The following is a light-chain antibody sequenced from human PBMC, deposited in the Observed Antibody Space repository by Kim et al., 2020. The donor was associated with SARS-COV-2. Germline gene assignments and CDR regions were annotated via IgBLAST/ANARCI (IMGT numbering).Light chain of an antibody. CDR1: QVVSNK. CDR2: WSS. V-gene: IGKV4-1*01. CDR3: QQYHNLPYT. Sequence: AVSLGGRATINCKSSQVVSNKLVWYQQKPGQPPKLLIRWSSDRESGVPDRFSGSGSGTDFTLTISSLQAEDVAVYYCQQYHNLPYTFGQGTKLEI. J-gene: IGKJ2*01.